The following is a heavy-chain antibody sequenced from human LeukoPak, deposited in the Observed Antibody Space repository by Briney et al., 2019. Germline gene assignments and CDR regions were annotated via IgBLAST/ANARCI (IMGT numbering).Heavy chain of an antibody. D-gene: IGHD3/OR15-3a*01. Sequence: SETLSLTCTVSGGSIYSSSYYWGWIRQPPGKGLEWIGNIYYSGSTYYNPSLKSRVTISVDPSKNQLSLKLNSVTAADTAVYYCARLWTGNGYYFDYWGQGTLVTVSS. J-gene: IGHJ4*02. CDR3: ARLWTGNGYYFDY. V-gene: IGHV4-39*01. CDR1: GGSIYSSSYY. CDR2: IYYSGST.